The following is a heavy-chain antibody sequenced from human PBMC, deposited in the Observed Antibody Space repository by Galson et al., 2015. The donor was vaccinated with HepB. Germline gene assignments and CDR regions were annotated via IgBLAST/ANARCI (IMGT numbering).Heavy chain of an antibody. CDR1: GDSVASNRAA. V-gene: IGHV6-1*01. CDR3: ARDRGGDSSSWYRYNWFDP. D-gene: IGHD6-13*01. CDR2: TYYRSKWYN. Sequence: CAISGDSVASNRAAWNWIRQSPSRGLEWLGRTYYRSKWYNDYAVSVKSRITINPDTSKNQFSLQLNSVTPEDTAVYYCARDRGGDSSSWYRYNWFDPWGQGTLVTVSS. J-gene: IGHJ5*02.